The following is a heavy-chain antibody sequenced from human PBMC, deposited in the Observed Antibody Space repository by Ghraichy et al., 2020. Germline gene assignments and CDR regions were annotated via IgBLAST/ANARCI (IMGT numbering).Heavy chain of an antibody. Sequence: SETLSLTCTVSGGSISSSSYFWGWIRQPPGKGLEWIGSIYYRGNTYYNPPLKSRVTISVDMSKNQFSLKLRSVTSADTAVYYCARISPSFGGVTRARVFTEFDYWGQGTLVTVSS. CDR3: ARISPSFGGVTRARVFTEFDY. CDR1: GGSISSSSYF. J-gene: IGHJ4*02. D-gene: IGHD3-16*01. V-gene: IGHV4-39*01. CDR2: IYYRGNT.